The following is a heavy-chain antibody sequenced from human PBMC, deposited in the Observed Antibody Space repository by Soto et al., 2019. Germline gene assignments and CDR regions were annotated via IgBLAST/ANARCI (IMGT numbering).Heavy chain of an antibody. CDR3: AVHSGSYSHGVYFDY. CDR1: GGSISSYY. D-gene: IGHD1-26*01. V-gene: IGHV4-59*08. J-gene: IGHJ4*02. CDR2: IYYSGST. Sequence: QVQLQESGPGLVKPSETLSLTCTVSGGSISSYYWSWIRQPPGKGLEWIGYIYYSGSTNYNPSLKSRATISVDTSKNHFSLKLSSVPAADTAVYYWAVHSGSYSHGVYFDYWGQGTLVTVSS.